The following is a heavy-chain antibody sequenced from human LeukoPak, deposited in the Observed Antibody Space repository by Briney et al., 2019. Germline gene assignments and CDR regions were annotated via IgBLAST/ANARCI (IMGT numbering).Heavy chain of an antibody. V-gene: IGHV3-30*18. Sequence: PGGSLRLSCAASGFTFSSYGMHWVRQAPGKGLEWVAVISYDGSNKYYADPVKGRFTISRDNSKNTLHLQMNSLRAEDTAVYYCAKADTAMAPPDYWGQGTLVTVSS. D-gene: IGHD5-18*01. CDR2: ISYDGSNK. CDR3: AKADTAMAPPDY. CDR1: GFTFSSYG. J-gene: IGHJ4*02.